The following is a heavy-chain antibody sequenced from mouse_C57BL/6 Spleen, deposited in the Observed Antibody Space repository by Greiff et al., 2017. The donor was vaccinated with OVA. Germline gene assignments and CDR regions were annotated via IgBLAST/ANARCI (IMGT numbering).Heavy chain of an antibody. Sequence: EVQLQQSGPELVKPGASVKISCKASGYSFTGYYMNWVKQSPEKSLEWIGEINPSTGGTTYNQLFKAKATLTVDKSSSTAYMQLKSLTSEDSAVYCCTSREVYSNYFDYWGQGTTLTVSA. CDR2: INPSTGGT. D-gene: IGHD2-5*01. CDR1: GYSFTGYY. CDR3: TSREVYSNYFDY. J-gene: IGHJ2*01. V-gene: IGHV1-42*01.